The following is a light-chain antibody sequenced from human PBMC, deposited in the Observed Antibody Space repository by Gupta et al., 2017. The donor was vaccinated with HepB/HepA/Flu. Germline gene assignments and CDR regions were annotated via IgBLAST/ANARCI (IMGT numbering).Light chain of an antibody. CDR1: SSDIGRYNY. V-gene: IGLV2-14*01. CDR3: SSYTDISTSFV. CDR2: DVS. J-gene: IGLJ2*01. Sequence: QSALTHPASVSGSPGQSITISCTGTSSDIGRYNYVSWYQQHPGKAPKLMISDVSNRPSGVSNRFSGSKSGTAASLTISGLQAEDEADYYCSSYTDISTSFVFGGGTKLTVL.